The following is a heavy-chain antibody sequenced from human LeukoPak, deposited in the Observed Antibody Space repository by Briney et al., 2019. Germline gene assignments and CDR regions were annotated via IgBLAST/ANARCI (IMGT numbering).Heavy chain of an antibody. V-gene: IGHV3-23*01. CDR1: GFTFSTNA. CDR2: ITGSDIRT. D-gene: IGHD3-10*01. CDR3: AKGSF. J-gene: IGHJ4*02. Sequence: PGGSLRLSCAASGFTFSTNAMSWVRQAPGKGLEWVSGITGSDIRTYNADSAKGRFTITRDNSKSALYLQMNNLRAEDTAAYYCAKGSFWGQGTLVTVSS.